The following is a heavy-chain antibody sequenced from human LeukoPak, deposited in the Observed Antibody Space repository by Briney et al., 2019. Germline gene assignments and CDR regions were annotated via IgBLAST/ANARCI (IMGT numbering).Heavy chain of an antibody. J-gene: IGHJ3*02. V-gene: IGHV4-38-2*02. CDR2: IYHSGST. D-gene: IGHD2-2*01. Sequence: KPSETLSLTCAVSGYSISSGCYWGWIRQPPGKGLEWIGSIYHSGSTYYNPSLKSRVTISVDTSKNQFSLKLSSVTAADTAVYYCARDRVVPAGPDAFDIWGQGTMVTVSS. CDR1: GYSISSGCY. CDR3: ARDRVVPAGPDAFDI.